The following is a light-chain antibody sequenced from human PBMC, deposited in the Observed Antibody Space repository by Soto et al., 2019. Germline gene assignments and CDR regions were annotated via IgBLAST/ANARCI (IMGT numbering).Light chain of an antibody. CDR3: QQYCYWPPWT. V-gene: IGKV3-15*01. J-gene: IGKJ1*01. CDR1: PSVSGN. CDR2: GAS. Sequence: ETVMTKSPATLSVSPGARATLSCRASPSVSGNVAWYQQKPGQPHRLLIYGASYRATGIPARFSGSGSGTEFTLAIIGLQSEDFGGYYCQQYCYWPPWTFGQGTKVEIK.